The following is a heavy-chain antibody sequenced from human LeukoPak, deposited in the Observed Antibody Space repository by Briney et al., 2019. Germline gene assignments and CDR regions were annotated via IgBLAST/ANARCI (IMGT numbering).Heavy chain of an antibody. D-gene: IGHD6-6*01. Sequence: PGGSLRLSCAASGFTFSDYYMSWIRQAPGKGLEWVSYISSSSSYTNYADSVKGRFTISRDNAKNSLYLQMNSLRAEDTAVYYCARHGGLSIAAHFDYWGQGTLVTVSS. CDR2: ISSSSSYT. V-gene: IGHV3-11*06. CDR3: ARHGGLSIAAHFDY. J-gene: IGHJ4*02. CDR1: GFTFSDYY.